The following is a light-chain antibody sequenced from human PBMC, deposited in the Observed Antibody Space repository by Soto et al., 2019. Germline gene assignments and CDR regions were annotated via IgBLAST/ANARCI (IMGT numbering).Light chain of an antibody. CDR2: AAS. J-gene: IGKJ3*01. Sequence: DIQMTQSPSSLSASVGDRVTITCRASQSISRYLNWYQQKPGKAPNLLIYAASSLQSGVPSRFSASGSGTVFTLTISSLQPEDFATYYCQQSYRTVGGTFGPGTKVDIK. CDR1: QSISRY. CDR3: QQSYRTVGGT. V-gene: IGKV1-39*01.